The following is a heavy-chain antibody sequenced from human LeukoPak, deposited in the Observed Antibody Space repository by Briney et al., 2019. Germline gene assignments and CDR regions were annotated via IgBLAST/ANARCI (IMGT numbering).Heavy chain of an antibody. CDR1: GFTFSSYS. CDR2: ISSSSSTI. J-gene: IGHJ5*02. V-gene: IGHV3-48*01. D-gene: IGHD1-7*01. Sequence: GGSLRLSCAAFGFTFSSYSMNWVRQAPGKGLEWVSYISSSSSTIYYADSVKGRFTISRDNAKNSLYLQMNSLRAEDTAVYYCARANWNYVNWFDPWGQGTLVTVSS. CDR3: ARANWNYVNWFDP.